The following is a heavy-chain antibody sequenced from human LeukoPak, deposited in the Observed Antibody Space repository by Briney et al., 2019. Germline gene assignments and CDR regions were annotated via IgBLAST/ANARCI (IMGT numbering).Heavy chain of an antibody. CDR3: GRDRGYSYGLDS. D-gene: IGHD5-18*01. CDR1: GGSISSSDHY. V-gene: IGHV4-30-4*01. Sequence: SETLSLTCTVSGGSISSSDHYWSWIRQPPGKGLEGIGYIYYSGSTYYNPSLKSRVTISIDTSKNQFSLKLSSVTAADTAVYYCGRDRGYSYGLDSWGQGTLVTVSS. J-gene: IGHJ4*02. CDR2: IYYSGST.